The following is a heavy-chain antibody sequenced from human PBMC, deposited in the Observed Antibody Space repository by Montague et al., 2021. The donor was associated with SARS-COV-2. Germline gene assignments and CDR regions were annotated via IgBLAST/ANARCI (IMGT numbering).Heavy chain of an antibody. V-gene: IGHV3-21*01. J-gene: IGHJ4*02. CDR3: ARVWNYYDSSGYYLSYFDY. CDR2: ISSSSSYI. Sequence: LSLSASGFTFSSYSMNWVRQAPGKGLEWVSSISSSSSYIYYADSVKGRFTISRDNAKNSLYLQMNSLRAEDTAVYYCARVWNYYDSSGYYLSYFDYWGQGTLVTVSS. D-gene: IGHD3-22*01. CDR1: GFTFSSYS.